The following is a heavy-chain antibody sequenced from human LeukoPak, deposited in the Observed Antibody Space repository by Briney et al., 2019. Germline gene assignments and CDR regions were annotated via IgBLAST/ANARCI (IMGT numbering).Heavy chain of an antibody. CDR2: IRSKAYGGTT. Sequence: GGSLRLSCAASGFTSSSYAMSWVRQAPGKGLEWVGFIRSKAYGGTTEYAASVKGRFTISRDDSKSIAYLQMNSLKTEDTAVYYCTREYDYGDYYYGMDVWGQGTTVTVSS. D-gene: IGHD4-17*01. CDR3: TREYDYGDYYYGMDV. V-gene: IGHV3-49*04. J-gene: IGHJ6*02. CDR1: GFTSSSYA.